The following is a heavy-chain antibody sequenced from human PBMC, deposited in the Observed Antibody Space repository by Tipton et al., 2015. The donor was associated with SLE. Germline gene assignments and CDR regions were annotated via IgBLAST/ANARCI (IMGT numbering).Heavy chain of an antibody. J-gene: IGHJ6*03. Sequence: TLSLTCAVYGGSFGGYYWSWIRQPPGKGLEWIGEINHSGGTNYNPSLKSRVTISVDTYKNQFSLKLSSVTAADTAVYYCARAPGLDRDYYYYYYMDVWGKGTTVTVSS. V-gene: IGHV4-34*01. D-gene: IGHD3/OR15-3a*01. CDR2: INHSGGT. CDR1: GGSFGGYY. CDR3: ARAPGLDRDYYYYYYMDV.